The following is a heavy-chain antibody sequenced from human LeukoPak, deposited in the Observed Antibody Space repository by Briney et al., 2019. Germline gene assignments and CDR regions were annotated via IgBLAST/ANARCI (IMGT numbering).Heavy chain of an antibody. CDR3: ARGAAKDY. CDR2: INHSGST. Sequence: SETLSLTCAVYGGSFSGYYWSWIRQPPGKGLEWIGEINHSGSTNYNPSLKSRVTISVDTSKNQFSLKLSSVTAADTAVYYCARGAAKDYWGQGTLVTVSS. CDR1: GGSFSGYY. V-gene: IGHV4-34*01. J-gene: IGHJ4*02. D-gene: IGHD5-18*01.